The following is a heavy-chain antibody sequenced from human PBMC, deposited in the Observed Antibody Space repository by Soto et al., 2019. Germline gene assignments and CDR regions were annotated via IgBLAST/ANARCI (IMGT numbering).Heavy chain of an antibody. CDR2: ISGSGGST. Sequence: GGSLRLSCAASGFTFSSYAMSWVRRAPGKGLEWVSAISGSGGSTYYADSVKGRFTISRDNSKNTLYLQMNSLRAEDTAVYYCARPYDFWSGFTSNNAFDIWGQGTMVTVSS. CDR3: ARPYDFWSGFTSNNAFDI. J-gene: IGHJ3*02. CDR1: GFTFSSYA. D-gene: IGHD3-3*01. V-gene: IGHV3-23*01.